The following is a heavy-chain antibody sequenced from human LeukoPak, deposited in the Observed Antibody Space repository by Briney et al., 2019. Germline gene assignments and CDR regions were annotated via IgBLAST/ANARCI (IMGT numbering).Heavy chain of an antibody. CDR1: GFTFSDYE. V-gene: IGHV3-48*03. CDR2: ISSSGSTM. D-gene: IGHD3-22*01. CDR3: ASGAQITYYYDTSGYPDY. Sequence: GGSLRLSCAASGFTFSDYEMNWVRQAPGKGLEWVSYISSSGSTMFYADSVKGRFTISRDNAKNSLYLQMNSLRVEDTAVYYCASGAQITYYYDTSGYPDYWGQEPWSPSPQ. J-gene: IGHJ4*01.